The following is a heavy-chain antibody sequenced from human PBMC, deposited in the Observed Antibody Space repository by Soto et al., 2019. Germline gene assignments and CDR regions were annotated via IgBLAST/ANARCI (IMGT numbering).Heavy chain of an antibody. D-gene: IGHD1-26*01. Sequence: GGSLRLSCAASGFTFSSYAMHWVRQAPGKGLEWVAVISYDGSNKYYADSVKGRFTISRDNSKNTLYLQMNSLRAEDTAVYYCARQDGGKRGATYDYWGQGTLVTVSS. V-gene: IGHV3-30-3*01. CDR2: ISYDGSNK. J-gene: IGHJ4*02. CDR1: GFTFSSYA. CDR3: ARQDGGKRGATYDY.